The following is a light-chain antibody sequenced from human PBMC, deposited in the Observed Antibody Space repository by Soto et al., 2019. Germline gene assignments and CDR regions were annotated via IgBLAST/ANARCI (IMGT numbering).Light chain of an antibody. J-gene: IGKJ5*01. Sequence: EIMMTQSPATLPVSPGQRVTLSCRASQSVSSYLAWYQQKPGQAPRLLIYDASNRATGIPARFSGSGSGTDFTLTISSLEPEDFAVYYCQQRSNWPPSITFGQGTRLEIK. CDR1: QSVSSY. CDR3: QQRSNWPPSIT. V-gene: IGKV3-11*01. CDR2: DAS.